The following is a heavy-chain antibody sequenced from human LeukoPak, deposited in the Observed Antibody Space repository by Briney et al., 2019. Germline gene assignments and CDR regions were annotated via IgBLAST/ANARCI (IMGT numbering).Heavy chain of an antibody. J-gene: IGHJ5*02. Sequence: PSETLSLTCTVSGGSISSGDYYWSWIRQPPGKGLEWIGYIYYSGSTYYNPSLKSRVTISVDTSKNQFSLKPSSVTAADTAVYYCARGASAYGDKYNWFDPWGQGTLVTVSS. V-gene: IGHV4-30-4*01. CDR1: GGSISSGDYY. D-gene: IGHD4-17*01. CDR3: ARGASAYGDKYNWFDP. CDR2: IYYSGST.